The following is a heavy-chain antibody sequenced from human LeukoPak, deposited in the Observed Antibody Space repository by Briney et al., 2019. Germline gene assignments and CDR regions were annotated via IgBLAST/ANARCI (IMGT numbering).Heavy chain of an antibody. CDR1: GFTFSAYG. V-gene: IGHV3-30*18. Sequence: PGGSLRLSCAASGFTFSAYGMHWVRQAPGKGLDWVAVISYDGSDKYYAASVKGRFTISRDNSKNTLFLQMNSLRAEDTAVYYCAKGSNRGVATTDYWGQGTLVTVSS. J-gene: IGHJ4*02. D-gene: IGHD5-12*01. CDR3: AKGSNRGVATTDY. CDR2: ISYDGSDK.